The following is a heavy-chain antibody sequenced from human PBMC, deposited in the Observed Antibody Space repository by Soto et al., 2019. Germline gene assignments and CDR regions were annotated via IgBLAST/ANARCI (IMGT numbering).Heavy chain of an antibody. V-gene: IGHV1-69*13. D-gene: IGHD4-17*01. Sequence: SVKFSCKASGGTFSSYAISWVRQAPGQGLEWMGGIIPIFGTANYAQKFQGRVTITADESTSTAYMELSSLRSEDTAVYYCARDPTDYGGSFDYWGQGTLVTVSS. CDR2: IIPIFGTA. CDR1: GGTFSSYA. CDR3: ARDPTDYGGSFDY. J-gene: IGHJ4*02.